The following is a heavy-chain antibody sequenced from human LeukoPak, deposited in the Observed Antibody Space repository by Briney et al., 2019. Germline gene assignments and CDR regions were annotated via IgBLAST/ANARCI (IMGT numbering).Heavy chain of an antibody. V-gene: IGHV4-59*12. CDR1: GGSLSGYY. J-gene: IGHJ4*02. D-gene: IGHD6-6*01. CDR3: ARESYSSSYLFDF. Sequence: SETLSLTCIVSGGSLSGYYWSWIRQPPGKGLEWIGYIYYSGSTNYNPSLKSRVTMSVDTSKNQISLKVNSGTAADTAVYYCARESYSSSYLFDFWGQGTLVTVSS. CDR2: IYYSGST.